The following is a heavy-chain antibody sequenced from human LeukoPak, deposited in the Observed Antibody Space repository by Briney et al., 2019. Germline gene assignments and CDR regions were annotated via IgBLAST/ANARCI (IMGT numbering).Heavy chain of an antibody. J-gene: IGHJ5*02. CDR2: INPSGGST. CDR3: ARDRQDCSSTSCYFPENWFDP. V-gene: IGHV1-46*01. Sequence: ASVKVSCKASGYTFTSYYMHWVRQAPGQGLEWMGIINPSGGSTSYAQKFQGRVTMTRDTSTSTVYMELSSLRSEDTAVYYCARDRQDCSSTSCYFPENWFDPWGQGTLVTASS. CDR1: GYTFTSYY. D-gene: IGHD2-2*01.